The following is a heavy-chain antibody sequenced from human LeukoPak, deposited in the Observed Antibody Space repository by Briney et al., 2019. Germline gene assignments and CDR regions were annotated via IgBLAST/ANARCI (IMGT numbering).Heavy chain of an antibody. Sequence: SETLSLTCTVSGASMSSYYWSWIRQPAGKGLEWIGRVYTSGNSNYNPSLKSRVTMSVDTSKNQFSLKLDSVTAADTAVYYCARARRLDFDYWGQGTLVTVSS. CDR3: ARARRLDFDY. CDR1: GASMSSYY. CDR2: VYTSGNS. J-gene: IGHJ4*02. V-gene: IGHV4-4*07.